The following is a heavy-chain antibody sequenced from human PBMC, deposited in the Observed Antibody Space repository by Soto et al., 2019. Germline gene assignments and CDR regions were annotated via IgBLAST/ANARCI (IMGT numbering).Heavy chain of an antibody. CDR2: INAGNGNT. J-gene: IGHJ4*02. D-gene: IGHD3-16*02. V-gene: IGHV1-3*01. CDR3: ARSFLTFGGVIVIDY. CDR1: GYTFTSYA. Sequence: ASVKVSWKASGYTFTSYAMHWVRQAPGQRLEWMGWINAGNGNTKYSQKFQGRVTITRDTSASTAYMELSSLRSEDTAVYYCARSFLTFGGVIVIDYWGQGTLVTVSS.